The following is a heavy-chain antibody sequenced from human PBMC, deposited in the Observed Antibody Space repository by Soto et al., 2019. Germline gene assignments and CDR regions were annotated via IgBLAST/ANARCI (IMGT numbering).Heavy chain of an antibody. Sequence: GGSLRLSCAASGCPFSSCAMGWVRQAPGKGLEWVSDIIDSGASTYYADSVKGRFTISRDNAKNSLYLQMNSLRAEDTAVYYCARYDSSGYYWPYYYYGMDVWGQGTTVTVSS. CDR1: GCPFSSCA. D-gene: IGHD3-22*01. CDR3: ARYDSSGYYWPYYYYGMDV. J-gene: IGHJ6*02. V-gene: IGHV3-23*01. CDR2: IIDSGAST.